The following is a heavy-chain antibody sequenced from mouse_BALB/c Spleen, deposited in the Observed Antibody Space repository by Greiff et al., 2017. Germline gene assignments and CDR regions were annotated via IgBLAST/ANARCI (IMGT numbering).Heavy chain of an antibody. CDR1: GFTFSSYG. D-gene: IGHD2-4*01. CDR3: ASHYDRFAY. Sequence: EVKLMESGGGLVQPGGSLKLSCAASGFTFSSYGMSWVRQTPDKRLELVATINSNGGSTYYPDSVKGRFTISRDNAKNTLYLQMSSLKSEDTAMYYCASHYDRFAYWGQGTLVTVSA. CDR2: INSNGGST. J-gene: IGHJ3*01. V-gene: IGHV5-6-3*01.